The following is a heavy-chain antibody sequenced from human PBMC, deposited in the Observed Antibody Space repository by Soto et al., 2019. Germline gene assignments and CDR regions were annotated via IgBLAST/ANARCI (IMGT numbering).Heavy chain of an antibody. Sequence: PGGSLRLSCAASGFTVSSNYMSWVRQAPGKGLEWVSVIYSGGSTYYADSVKGRFTISRDNSKNTLYLQMNSLRAEDTAVYYCASVDRGWYGGYYSGMDVWDQGTTVTVSS. CDR3: ASVDRGWYGGYYSGMDV. V-gene: IGHV3-53*01. CDR2: IYSGGST. J-gene: IGHJ6*02. CDR1: GFTVSSNY. D-gene: IGHD6-19*01.